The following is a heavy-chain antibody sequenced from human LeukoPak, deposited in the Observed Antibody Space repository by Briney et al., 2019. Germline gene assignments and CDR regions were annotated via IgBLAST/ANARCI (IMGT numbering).Heavy chain of an antibody. CDR3: AKGQGYYYYYGMNV. V-gene: IGHV3-9*01. Sequence: GGSLRLSCAASGFTFDDYAMHWVRQAPGKGLEWVSGISWSSGSIGYADSVKGRFTISRDNAKNSLYLQMNSLRAEDTALYYCAKGQGYYYYYGMNVWGQGTTVTVSS. J-gene: IGHJ6*02. CDR2: ISWSSGSI. CDR1: GFTFDDYA.